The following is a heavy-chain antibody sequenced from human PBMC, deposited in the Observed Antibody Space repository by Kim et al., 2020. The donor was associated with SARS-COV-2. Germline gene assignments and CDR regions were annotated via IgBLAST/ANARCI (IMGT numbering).Heavy chain of an antibody. D-gene: IGHD5-12*01. V-gene: IGHV1-2*02. J-gene: IGHJ4*02. CDR2: VNPNSGGT. CDR3: ARDQGDDFDY. Sequence: ASVKVSCKAFGYTFTGYYLHWVRQAPGQGLEWLGWVNPNSGGTNYARNFQGRVTMTTDTSIPTAYMELSSLRSDDTAMYYCARDQGDDFDYWGQGTLVTVSS. CDR1: GYTFTGYY.